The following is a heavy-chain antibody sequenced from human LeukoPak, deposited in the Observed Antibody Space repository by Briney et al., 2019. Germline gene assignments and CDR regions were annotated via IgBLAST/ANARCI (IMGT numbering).Heavy chain of an antibody. V-gene: IGHV4-34*12. Sequence: XCAIYGGSFDDYYWSWIRQSPGKGLEWIGEILQSGDTNYNPSLKSRVTISLDTSKNQFSLKLMSVTAADTAVYYCASLMQGSGSYSNYYYGIDVWGKGTTVIVSS. CDR3: ASLMQGSGSYSNYYYGIDV. D-gene: IGHD3-10*01. CDR2: ILQSGDT. J-gene: IGHJ6*04. CDR1: GGSFDDYY.